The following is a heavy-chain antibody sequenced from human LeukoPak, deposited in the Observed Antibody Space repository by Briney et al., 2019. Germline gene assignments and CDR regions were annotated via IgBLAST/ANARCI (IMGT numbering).Heavy chain of an antibody. J-gene: IGHJ4*02. Sequence: SQTLSLTCAVSGDSVSSNSAVWNWIRQSPSRGLEWLGRTYYRSKWHNEYAESVKSRISINSDTSKNQFSLQLNSVTPEDTAEYYCAGTTDYSSFLAYWGQGTLVTVSS. D-gene: IGHD4-11*01. CDR2: TYYRSKWHN. CDR3: AGTTDYSSFLAY. V-gene: IGHV6-1*01. CDR1: GDSVSSNSAV.